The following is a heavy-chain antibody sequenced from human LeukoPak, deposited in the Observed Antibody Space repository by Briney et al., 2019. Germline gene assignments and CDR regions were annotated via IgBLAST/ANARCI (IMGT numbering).Heavy chain of an antibody. J-gene: IGHJ5*02. CDR3: ARTCITMVRGVRGYWFDP. V-gene: IGHV1-2*02. CDR2: INPNSGGT. D-gene: IGHD3-10*01. CDR1: GYTFTGYY. Sequence: ASVKVSCKASGYTFTGYYIHWVRQAPGQGLEWMGWINPNSGGTNYAQKFQGRVTMTRDTSISTAYMELSRLRSDDTAVYYCARTCITMVRGVRGYWFDPWGQGTLVTVSS.